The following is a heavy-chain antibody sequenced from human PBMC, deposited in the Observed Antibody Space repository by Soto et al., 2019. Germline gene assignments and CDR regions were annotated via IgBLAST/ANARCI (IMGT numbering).Heavy chain of an antibody. D-gene: IGHD6-13*01. Sequence: SETLSLTCTVSGGSISSSSYYWGWIRQPPGKGLEWIGSIYYSGSTYYNPSLKSRVTISVDTSKNQFSLKLSSVTAADTAVYYCARDSAAAGHYYYYGMDVWGQGTTVTVSS. J-gene: IGHJ6*02. V-gene: IGHV4-39*02. CDR3: ARDSAAAGHYYYYGMDV. CDR1: GGSISSSSYY. CDR2: IYYSGST.